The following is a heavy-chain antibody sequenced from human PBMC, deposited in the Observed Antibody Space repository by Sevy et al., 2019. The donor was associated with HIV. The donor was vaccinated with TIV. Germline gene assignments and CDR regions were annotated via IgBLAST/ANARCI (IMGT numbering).Heavy chain of an antibody. J-gene: IGHJ6*03. D-gene: IGHD3-10*01. Sequence: SETLSLTCTVSGASISSGNYYWSWIRQPAGKGLEWIGRIHTSGSTNYNPSLKSRVTISIDTSKNQFSLKLSSVTAADTAVYYCTSQDYYGSGSFEYYYYYYMDVWGKGTTVTVSS. CDR3: TSQDYYGSGSFEYYYYYYMDV. CDR1: GASISSGNYY. CDR2: IHTSGST. V-gene: IGHV4-61*02.